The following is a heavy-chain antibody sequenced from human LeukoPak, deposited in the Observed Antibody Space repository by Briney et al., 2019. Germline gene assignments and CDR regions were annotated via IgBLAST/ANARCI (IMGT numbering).Heavy chain of an antibody. CDR2: IFPIFGTA. D-gene: IGHD3-22*01. CDR1: GGTFSSYA. Sequence: SVKVSCKASGGTFSSYAISWVRQAPGQGLEWMGRIFPIFGTANYAQKFQGRVTITTDESTSTAYMELSSLRSEDTAVYYCARHSGYYYVSDAFDIWGQGTMVTVSS. CDR3: ARHSGYYYVSDAFDI. J-gene: IGHJ3*02. V-gene: IGHV1-69*05.